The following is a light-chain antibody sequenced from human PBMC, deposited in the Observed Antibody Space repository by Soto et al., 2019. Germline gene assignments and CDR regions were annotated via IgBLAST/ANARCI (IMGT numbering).Light chain of an antibody. CDR3: SLYTSSSTPLL. Sequence: QSVLTQPPSASGTPGQRVTISCSGSSSNIGSNTVNWYQQLPGTAPKLLIYSNNQRPSGVPDRFSGSKSGTSASLAISGLQSEDEADYYSSLYTSSSTPLLFGTGTKLTVL. J-gene: IGLJ1*01. CDR1: SSNIGSNT. V-gene: IGLV1-44*01. CDR2: SNN.